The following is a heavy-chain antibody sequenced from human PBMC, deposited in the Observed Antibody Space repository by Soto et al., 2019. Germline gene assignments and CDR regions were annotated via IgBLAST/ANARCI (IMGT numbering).Heavy chain of an antibody. CDR2: ISYDGSNK. CDR3: AKGPNRGIAVAPYGYYYYGMDV. J-gene: IGHJ6*02. D-gene: IGHD6-19*01. CDR1: GFTFSSYG. V-gene: IGHV3-30*18. Sequence: GGSLRLSCAASGFTFSSYGMHWVRQAPGKGLEWVAVISYDGSNKYYADSVKGRFTISRDNSKNTLYLQMNSLRAEDTAVYYCAKGPNRGIAVAPYGYYYYGMDVWGQGTTVTVSS.